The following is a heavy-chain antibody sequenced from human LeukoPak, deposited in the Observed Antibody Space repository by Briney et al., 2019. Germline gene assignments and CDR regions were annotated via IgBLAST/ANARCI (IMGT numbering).Heavy chain of an antibody. CDR1: GDSISSGDYS. J-gene: IGHJ4*02. V-gene: IGHV4-61*08. CDR2: IYYSGSA. Sequence: PSETLSLTCAVSGDSISSGDYSWSWIRQPPGTGLEWIGYIYYSGSANYNPSLKSRVTISVDTSKNQFSLKLSSVTAADTAVYYCARVGSGWYVVDYWGQGTLVTVSS. D-gene: IGHD6-19*01. CDR3: ARVGSGWYVVDY.